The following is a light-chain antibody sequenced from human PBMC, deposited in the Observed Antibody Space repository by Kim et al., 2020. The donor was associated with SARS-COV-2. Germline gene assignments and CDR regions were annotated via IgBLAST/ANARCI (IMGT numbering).Light chain of an antibody. J-gene: IGLJ2*01. CDR2: TNN. CDR1: SSNIGSNP. V-gene: IGLV1-44*01. CDR3: AAWDDSLNGVV. Sequence: QSVLTQPPSASGTPGQRVTISCSGSSSNIGSNPVNWYQQFPGPAPKLLIYTNNQWPSGVPDRFSGSKSGTSASLAISGLQSEDEADYYCAAWDDSLNGVVFGGGTQLTVL.